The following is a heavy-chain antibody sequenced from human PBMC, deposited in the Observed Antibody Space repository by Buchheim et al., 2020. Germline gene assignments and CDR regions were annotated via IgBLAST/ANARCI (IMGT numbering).Heavy chain of an antibody. Sequence: EVQLVESGGGLVQPGGSLRLSCAGSGFTFSMYWMTWVRQAPGKGLEWVANIKQDGSEKFYVDSVKGRFTISRDKDKNSLYLQMNSLRAEDTAVYYCARDPWISVDYWGQGTL. V-gene: IGHV3-7*01. J-gene: IGHJ4*02. CDR3: ARDPWISVDY. CDR2: IKQDGSEK. D-gene: IGHD5-12*01. CDR1: GFTFSMYW.